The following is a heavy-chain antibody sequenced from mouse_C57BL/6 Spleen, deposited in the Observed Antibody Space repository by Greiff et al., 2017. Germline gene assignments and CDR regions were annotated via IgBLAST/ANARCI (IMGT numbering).Heavy chain of an antibody. V-gene: IGHV1-80*01. CDR3: ARQAYFGY. Sequence: SGAELVKPGASVKISCKASGYAFSSYWMNWVQQRPGKGLEWIGQIYPGDGDTNYHGNFKGKATLTADKPSSTAYMQLSSLTSEDSAVYFCARQAYFGYWGQGTTLTVSS. D-gene: IGHD3-2*02. J-gene: IGHJ2*01. CDR1: GYAFSSYW. CDR2: IYPGDGDT.